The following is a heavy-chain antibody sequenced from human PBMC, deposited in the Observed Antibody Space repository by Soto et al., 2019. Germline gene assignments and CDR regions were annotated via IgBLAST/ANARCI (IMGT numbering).Heavy chain of an antibody. D-gene: IGHD3-16*02. Sequence: GASVKVSCKASGFPFTSYGISWLRQAPGQGLEWMGWISAYNGNTNYAQKLQGRVTMTTDTSTSTACMELRSLRSDDTAVYYCARAWIMITFGGVIGHDAFDIWGQGTMVTVSS. J-gene: IGHJ3*02. CDR1: GFPFTSYG. CDR2: ISAYNGNT. V-gene: IGHV1-18*04. CDR3: ARAWIMITFGGVIGHDAFDI.